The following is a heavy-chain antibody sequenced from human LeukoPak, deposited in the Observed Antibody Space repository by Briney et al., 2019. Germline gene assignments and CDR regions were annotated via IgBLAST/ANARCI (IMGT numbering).Heavy chain of an antibody. Sequence: PGGSLRLSCAASGFTFGSYAMHWVRQAPGKGLEWVAVISHEGSNKYNADSVKGRFTISRGNSKNTLYLQMNSLRAEDTAVYYCARASYHYDSSDSKGAFDIWGQGTMVTVSS. J-gene: IGHJ3*02. CDR1: GFTFGSYA. V-gene: IGHV3-30-3*01. D-gene: IGHD3-22*01. CDR3: ARASYHYDSSDSKGAFDI. CDR2: ISHEGSNK.